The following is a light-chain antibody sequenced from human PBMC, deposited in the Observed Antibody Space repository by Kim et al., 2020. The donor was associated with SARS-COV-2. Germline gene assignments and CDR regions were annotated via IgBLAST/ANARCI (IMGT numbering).Light chain of an antibody. CDR1: RSNIGAGYD. J-gene: IGLJ3*02. CDR3: QSYDTSLSGWV. V-gene: IGLV1-40*01. CDR2: GNT. Sequence: MVTISCTERRSNIGAGYDVHGYQQLPGTAPKRLIYGNTNRPSGVPDRFSGSKSDTSASLAITGLQAEDEADYYCQSYDTSLSGWVFGGGTQLTVL.